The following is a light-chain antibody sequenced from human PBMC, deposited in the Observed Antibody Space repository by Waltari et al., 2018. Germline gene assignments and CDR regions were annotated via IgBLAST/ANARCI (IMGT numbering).Light chain of an antibody. Sequence: DIQMTQSPSSVSASVGDRVTITCRASQGIFSWLALYQQKPGKAPKLLIVAASSLESGVPSRFSCSGSGTDFTLTISSLQPEDFATYYCQQAGSFPLAFGGGTKVEIK. CDR2: AAS. V-gene: IGKV1-12*01. CDR3: QQAGSFPLA. CDR1: QGIFSW. J-gene: IGKJ4*01.